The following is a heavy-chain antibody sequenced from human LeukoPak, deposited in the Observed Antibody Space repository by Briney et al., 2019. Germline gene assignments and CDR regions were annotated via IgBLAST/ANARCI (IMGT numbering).Heavy chain of an antibody. CDR2: IYYSGRT. J-gene: IGHJ4*02. V-gene: IGHV4-39*01. Sequence: SETLSLTCTVSGGSFSSSTYYWGWIRQPPGQGLDWIVSIYYSGRTYYNPSLNRRATFSVDTSKNQFLQMLSPVTAADSALFFCARLNYDDSSGSYYFDYWGQGTLVTVSS. CDR3: ARLNYDDSSGSYYFDY. D-gene: IGHD3-22*01. CDR1: GGSFSSSTYY.